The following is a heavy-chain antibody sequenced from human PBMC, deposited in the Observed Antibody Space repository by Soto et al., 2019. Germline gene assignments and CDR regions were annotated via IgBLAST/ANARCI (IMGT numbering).Heavy chain of an antibody. J-gene: IGHJ6*02. CDR3: ASSSVTHRDEDFEYYYGMGV. CDR1: GGTFSSYA. D-gene: IGHD4-4*01. V-gene: IGHV1-69*12. CDR2: IIPIFGTA. Sequence: QVQLVQSGAEVKKPGSSVKVSCKASGGTFSSYAISWVRQAPGQGLEWMGGIIPIFGTANYAQKFQGRVTITADESTSTAYMELSSLRSEDTAVYYCASSSVTHRDEDFEYYYGMGVWGQGTTVTVSS.